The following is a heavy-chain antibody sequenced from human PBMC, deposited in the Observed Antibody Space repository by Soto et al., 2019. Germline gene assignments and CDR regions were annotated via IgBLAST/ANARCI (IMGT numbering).Heavy chain of an antibody. J-gene: IGHJ4*02. CDR2: ISYDGSDK. V-gene: IGHV3-30*03. Sequence: PXESLRLSCAASGFTLSSYGMHWVRQAPGKGLEWVAVISYDGSDKYYADSVKGRFTISRDNSKDTLYLQMNSLRPEDTAVYYCARGGVPYFDYWGQGTLVTVSS. D-gene: IGHD1-26*01. CDR1: GFTLSSYG. CDR3: ARGGVPYFDY.